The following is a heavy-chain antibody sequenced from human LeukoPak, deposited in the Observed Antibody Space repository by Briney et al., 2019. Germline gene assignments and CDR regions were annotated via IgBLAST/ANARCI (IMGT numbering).Heavy chain of an antibody. CDR1: GGSFSGYY. D-gene: IGHD4-23*01. V-gene: IGHV4-34*01. J-gene: IGHJ4*02. CDR3: ARLDYGGNSGFDY. Sequence: SETLSLTCAVYGGSFSGYYWSWIRQPPGKGLEWIGEINHSGSTNYNPSLKSRVTISVDTSKNQFSLKLSSVTAADTAVYYCARLDYGGNSGFDYWGQGTLVTVSS. CDR2: INHSGST.